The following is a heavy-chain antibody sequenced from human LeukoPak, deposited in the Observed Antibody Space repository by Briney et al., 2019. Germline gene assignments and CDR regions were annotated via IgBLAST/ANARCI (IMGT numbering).Heavy chain of an antibody. V-gene: IGHV4-39*01. J-gene: IGHJ4*02. CDR2: IYYSGST. D-gene: IGHD5-18*01. CDR1: GGSISSSSYY. CDR3: ARRTAAMGKYYFDY. Sequence: SETLSLTCTVSGGSISSSSYYWGWLRQPPGKGLEWIGSIYYSGSTYYNPSLKSRVTISVDTSKNQFSLKLSSVTAADTAVYYCARRTAAMGKYYFDYWGQGTLVAVSS.